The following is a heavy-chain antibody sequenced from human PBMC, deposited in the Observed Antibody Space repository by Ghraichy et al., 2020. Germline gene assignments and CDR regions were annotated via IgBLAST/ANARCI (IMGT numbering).Heavy chain of an antibody. CDR1: GFTFSSYS. CDR2: ISSSSSYI. CDR3: ARNGLVVTATTYYYYYGMDV. V-gene: IGHV3-21*01. Sequence: GGSLRLSCAASGFTFSSYSMNWVRQAPGKGLEWVSSISSSSSYIYYADSVKGRFTISRDNAKNSLYLQMNSLRAEDTAVYYCARNGLVVTATTYYYYYGMDVWGQGTTVTVSS. J-gene: IGHJ6*02. D-gene: IGHD2-21*02.